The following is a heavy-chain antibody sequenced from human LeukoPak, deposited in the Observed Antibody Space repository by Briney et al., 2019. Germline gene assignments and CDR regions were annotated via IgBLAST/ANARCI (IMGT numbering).Heavy chain of an antibody. Sequence: PSGTLSLTCTVSGGSISSYYWSWIRLPPGKGLEWIGYVSKSGNTNYSPSLKSRVIIFGDTSNKQFFLKLSSVTAADTAVYYCARARYVNSFYAFDIWGQGTLVTVSS. D-gene: IGHD3-9*01. V-gene: IGHV4-59*01. J-gene: IGHJ3*02. CDR1: GGSISSYY. CDR2: VSKSGNT. CDR3: ARARYVNSFYAFDI.